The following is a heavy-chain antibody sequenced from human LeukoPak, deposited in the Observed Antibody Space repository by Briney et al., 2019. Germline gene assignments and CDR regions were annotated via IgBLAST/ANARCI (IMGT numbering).Heavy chain of an antibody. CDR1: GGSISSYH. CDR2: IYYSGST. CDR3: AKRSSSSDWYFDL. Sequence: SETLSLTCTVSGGSISSYHWSWIRQPPGKGLEWIGYIYYSGSTNYNPSLKSRVTISVDTSKNQFSLKLSSVTAADTAVYYCAKRSSSSDWYFDLWGRGTLVTVSS. D-gene: IGHD6-6*01. J-gene: IGHJ2*01. V-gene: IGHV4-59*01.